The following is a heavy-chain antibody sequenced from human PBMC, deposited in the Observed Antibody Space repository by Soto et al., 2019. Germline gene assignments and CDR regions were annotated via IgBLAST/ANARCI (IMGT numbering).Heavy chain of an antibody. CDR3: AREYYDSSGYTRGYFDY. J-gene: IGHJ4*02. CDR1: GFTVSDYY. Sequence: GGSLRLSCAASGFTVSDYYMSWIRQAPGKGLEWVSYINRSGSTIYYADSVKGRFTISRDNAKNSLYLQMNSLRAEDTAVYYCAREYYDSSGYTRGYFDYWGQGTLVTVSS. V-gene: IGHV3-11*01. CDR2: INRSGSTI. D-gene: IGHD3-22*01.